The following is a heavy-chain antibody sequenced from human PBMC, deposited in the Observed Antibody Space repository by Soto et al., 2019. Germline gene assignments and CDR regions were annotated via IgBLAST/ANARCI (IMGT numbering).Heavy chain of an antibody. CDR3: ARERGWERHAFDI. CDR1: GYTFTTYG. D-gene: IGHD1-1*01. J-gene: IGHJ3*02. Sequence: QIQLVQSEAEVKKPGASVKVSCKASGYTFTTYGFNWVRQAPGQGLEWMGWISTKDGNTIYAHKVQGRVTMTTDTSTSTAYMELRSLTSDDTAVYYCARERGWERHAFDIWGQGTVVTVSS. CDR2: ISTKDGNT. V-gene: IGHV1-18*01.